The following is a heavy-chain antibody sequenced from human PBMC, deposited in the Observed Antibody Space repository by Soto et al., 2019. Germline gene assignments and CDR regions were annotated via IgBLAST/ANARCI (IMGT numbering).Heavy chain of an antibody. D-gene: IGHD3-22*01. CDR1: GYSFITHW. Sequence: GESLKISCKGSGYSFITHWIAWVRQMPGEGLEWMGIINPADSDIRYSPSFQGQVTISVDKSINTAYLQWSSLKASDTATYYCTRPQSSGWYDFWGQGTLVTVYS. J-gene: IGHJ5*01. V-gene: IGHV5-51*01. CDR2: INPADSDI. CDR3: TRPQSSGWYDF.